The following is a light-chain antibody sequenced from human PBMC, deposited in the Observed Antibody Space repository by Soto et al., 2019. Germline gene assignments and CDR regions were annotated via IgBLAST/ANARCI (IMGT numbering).Light chain of an antibody. Sequence: QSALTQPASVSGSPGQSITISCTGTRRDVGGYNYVSWYQQYPGKSPKLLIYEVTHRPSGVSNRFSGSKSGNTASLTISGLQAEDEAVYYCSSYTISNTLPFVFGTGTKLTVL. V-gene: IGLV2-14*01. J-gene: IGLJ1*01. CDR2: EVT. CDR3: SSYTISNTLPFV. CDR1: RRDVGGYNY.